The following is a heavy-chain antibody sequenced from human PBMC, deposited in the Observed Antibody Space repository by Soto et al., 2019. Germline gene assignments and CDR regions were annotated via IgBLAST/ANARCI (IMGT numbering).Heavy chain of an antibody. CDR1: GCSISRGAYY. V-gene: IGHV4-31*03. J-gene: IGHJ6*02. D-gene: IGHD4-17*01. Sequence: SETLSLTCSVSGCSISRGAYYWTWIRQRPGEGLEWLGNIYNSRATYYNPSLQSRLTIAVDTPKNQLSLKMSSVTAADTAVYYCARGMVQEGDYGEIYYYYTMDVWGQGTTVTVSS. CDR2: IYNSRAT. CDR3: ARGMVQEGDYGEIYYYYTMDV.